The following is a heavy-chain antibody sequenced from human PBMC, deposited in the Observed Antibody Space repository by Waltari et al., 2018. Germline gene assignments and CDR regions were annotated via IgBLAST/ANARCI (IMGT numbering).Heavy chain of an antibody. CDR1: GFIFSSYG. V-gene: IGHV3-33*01. D-gene: IGHD1-26*01. CDR2: VWYDGRNK. Sequence: QVQVVESGGGVVQPGRSLRLSCATSGFIFSSYGMHWVRQAPGKGLEWVAVVWYDGRNKYYADSVKGRFTISRDNSMNTLYLQMNSLRDEDTAVYYCTRYIKGATGLDYWGQGTLVTVSS. J-gene: IGHJ4*02. CDR3: TRYIKGATGLDY.